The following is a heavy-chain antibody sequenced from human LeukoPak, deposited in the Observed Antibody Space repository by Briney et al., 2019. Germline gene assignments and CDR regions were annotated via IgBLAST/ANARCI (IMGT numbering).Heavy chain of an antibody. D-gene: IGHD6-19*01. V-gene: IGHV3-33*01. Sequence: GGSLRLSCAASGFTFSSYGMHWVRQAPGKGLEWVAVIWYDGSNKYYADSVKGRFTISRDNSKNTLYLQMNSLRAEDTAVYYCARESHSGWYKYYYYYYGMDVWGQGTTVTISS. CDR1: GFTFSSYG. CDR3: ARESHSGWYKYYYYYYGMDV. J-gene: IGHJ6*02. CDR2: IWYDGSNK.